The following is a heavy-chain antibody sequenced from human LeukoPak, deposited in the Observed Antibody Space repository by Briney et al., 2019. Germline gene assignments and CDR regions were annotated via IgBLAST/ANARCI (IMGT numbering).Heavy chain of an antibody. CDR3: ARHFFNYYDSSGYYSSQPVFDY. V-gene: IGHV4-61*08. Sequence: SETLSLTCTVSGGSISSGDYYWSWIRQPPGKGLEWIGYIYYSGSTNYNPSLKSRVTISVDTSKNQFSLKLSSVTAADTAVYYCARHFFNYYDSSGYYSSQPVFDYWGQGTLVTVSS. D-gene: IGHD3-22*01. CDR2: IYYSGST. J-gene: IGHJ4*02. CDR1: GGSISSGDYY.